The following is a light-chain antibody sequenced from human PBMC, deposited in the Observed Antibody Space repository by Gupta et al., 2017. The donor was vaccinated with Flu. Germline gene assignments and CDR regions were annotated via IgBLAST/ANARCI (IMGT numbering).Light chain of an antibody. CDR1: QSASNRS. CDR3: RQACTSPYT. V-gene: IGKV3-20*01. CDR2: GTC. J-gene: IGKJ2*01. Sequence: GTLYLSPGERATFACRARQSASNRSLDWYQQKPGQSPRLLIYGTCNSGIGVPVRFIGCGSGTAFTLSILRRDPVAFAVYYCRQACTSPYTFGQGTKLEIK.